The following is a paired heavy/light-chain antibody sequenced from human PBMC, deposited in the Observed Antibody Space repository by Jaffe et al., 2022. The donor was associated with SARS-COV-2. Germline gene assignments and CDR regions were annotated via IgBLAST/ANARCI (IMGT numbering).Light chain of an antibody. J-gene: IGKJ3*01. CDR3: QQANSFPLT. Sequence: DIQMTQSPSSVSASVGDRVTITCRASQGISNWLAWYQQKPGRAPKFLIYAASSLQSGVPSRFSGSVSGTDFTLTISSLQPDDFATYYCQQANSFPLTFGPGTKVDIK. CDR2: AAS. CDR1: QGISNW. V-gene: IGKV1D-12*01.
Heavy chain of an antibody. J-gene: IGHJ4*02. CDR3: ARRMAYYTSGSYYFDY. D-gene: IGHD3-10*01. CDR2: ISSSSLTI. CDR1: GFTFSSYN. V-gene: IGHV3-48*01. Sequence: EVQLVESGGGLVQPGGSLRLSCAASGFTFSSYNMNWVRQTPGKGLEWVSYISSSSLTIQYADSVKGRFTISRDNARNSLYLQMNSLRAEDTAVYYCARRMAYYTSGSYYFDYWGQGTLVTVSS.